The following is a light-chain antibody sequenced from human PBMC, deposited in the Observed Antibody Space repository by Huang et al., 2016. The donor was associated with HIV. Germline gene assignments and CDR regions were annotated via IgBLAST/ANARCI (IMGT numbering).Light chain of an antibody. CDR2: WAS. CDR1: QSLLYSTNNKDY. Sequence: DIVMIQSPDSLAVSLGERATINCKSSQSLLYSTNNKDYLGWYQQKPGQTPKLLIYWASNRESGGPDRFSGSGSGTDFTLTISSLQAEDVAVYYCQQYYSSPRTFGQGTKLEIK. J-gene: IGKJ2*01. CDR3: QQYYSSPRT. V-gene: IGKV4-1*01.